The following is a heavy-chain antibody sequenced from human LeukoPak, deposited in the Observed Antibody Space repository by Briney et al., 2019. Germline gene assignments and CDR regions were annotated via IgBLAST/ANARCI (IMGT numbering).Heavy chain of an antibody. J-gene: IGHJ6*04. CDR2: IKQDGGEK. CDR1: GFTFNGYW. V-gene: IGHV3-7*01. Sequence: GGSLRLSCAASGFTFNGYWMMWLRQAPGKGLEGVANIKQDGGEKCYVDSVKGRFTISRDNAKNSLYLQMNSLRAEDTAVYYCARDRGFGQADVWGKGTTVTVSS. D-gene: IGHD3-10*01. CDR3: ARDRGFGQADV.